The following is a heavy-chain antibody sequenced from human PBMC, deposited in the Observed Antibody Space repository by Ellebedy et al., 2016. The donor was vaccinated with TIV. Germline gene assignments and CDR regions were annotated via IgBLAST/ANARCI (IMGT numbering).Heavy chain of an antibody. D-gene: IGHD3-22*01. CDR1: GYSFTSYW. CDR3: ARSWGGYYYEQQFDY. V-gene: IGHV5-51*01. J-gene: IGHJ4*02. Sequence: GESLKISCKGSGYSFTSYWIGWVRQLPGKGLEWMGIIYPGDSDTRYSPSFQGQVTISADKSISTAYLQWSSLKASDTAMYYCARSWGGYYYEQQFDYWGQGTLVTVSS. CDR2: IYPGDSDT.